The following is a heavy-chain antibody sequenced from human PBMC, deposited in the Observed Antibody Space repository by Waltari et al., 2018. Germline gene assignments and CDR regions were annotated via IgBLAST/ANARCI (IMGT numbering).Heavy chain of an antibody. D-gene: IGHD3-10*01. J-gene: IGHJ6*02. Sequence: EVQLVESGGGLVQPGGSLRLSCAASGFTFSSYSMNWVRQAPGKGLEWVSYISSSSSTIYYADSVKGRFTISRDNAKNSLYLQMNSLRAEDTAVYYCARDESITMVRGVIIYYYGMDVWGQGTTVTVSS. CDR2: ISSSSSTI. CDR3: ARDESITMVRGVIIYYYGMDV. CDR1: GFTFSSYS. V-gene: IGHV3-48*01.